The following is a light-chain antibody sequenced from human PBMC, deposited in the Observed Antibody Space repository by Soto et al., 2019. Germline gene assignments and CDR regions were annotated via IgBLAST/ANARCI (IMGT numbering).Light chain of an antibody. CDR1: SSDVGSYNL. Sequence: QSALAQPASVSGSPGQSIPLSCTGTSSDVGSYNLVSWYQHHPGKAPKLMIYEVSKRPSGVSNRFSGSKSGNTASLTISGLQAEDEADYYCCSCAGSSTFPYVFGTGTKVTVL. CDR3: CSCAGSSTFPYV. J-gene: IGLJ1*01. CDR2: EVS. V-gene: IGLV2-23*02.